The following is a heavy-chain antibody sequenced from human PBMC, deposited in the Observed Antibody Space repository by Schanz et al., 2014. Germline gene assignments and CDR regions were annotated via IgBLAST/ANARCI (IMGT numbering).Heavy chain of an antibody. D-gene: IGHD5-12*01. CDR2: ISSSSGTI. J-gene: IGHJ4*02. V-gene: IGHV3-48*04. Sequence: EAQLLESGGGLVQPGGSLRLSCEASGFTFSNYGMNWVRQAPEKGLEWVSYISSSSGTIYYADSVKGRFTISRDNSKNSLYLQMDSLRSEDTALYYCAKNRAGGYESFLDSWGQGTLVTVSS. CDR1: GFTFSNYG. CDR3: AKNRAGGYESFLDS.